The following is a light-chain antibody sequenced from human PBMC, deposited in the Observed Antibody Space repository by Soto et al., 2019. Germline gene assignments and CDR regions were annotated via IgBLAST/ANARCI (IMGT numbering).Light chain of an antibody. J-gene: IGKJ1*01. CDR2: AVS. CDR1: QSMSNN. CDR3: HQYDNWWT. Sequence: MTQSPDTLSVSPGDRATLLCRASQSMSNNLAWYQQKPGHAPRLLIYAVSTRATGVPARFSSSWSRTDSPLTISSLQHEYFAFYYYHQYDNWWTFGQGTKVDIK. V-gene: IGKV3-15*01.